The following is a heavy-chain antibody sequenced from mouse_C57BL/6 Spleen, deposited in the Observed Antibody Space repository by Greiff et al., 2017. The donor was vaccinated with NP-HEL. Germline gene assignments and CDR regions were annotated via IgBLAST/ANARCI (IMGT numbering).Heavy chain of an antibody. Sequence: KQPGAELVRPGSSVKLSCKASGYTFTSYWMHWVKQRPIQGLEWIGNIDPSDSETHYNQKFKDKATLTVDKSSSTAYMQLSSLTSEDSAVYYCARSPMVYYFDYWGQGTTLTVSS. CDR3: ARSPMVYYFDY. V-gene: IGHV1-52*01. D-gene: IGHD1-1*02. CDR2: IDPSDSET. J-gene: IGHJ2*01. CDR1: GYTFTSYW.